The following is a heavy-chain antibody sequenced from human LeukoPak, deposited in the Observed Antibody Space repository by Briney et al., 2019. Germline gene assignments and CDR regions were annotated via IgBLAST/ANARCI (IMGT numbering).Heavy chain of an antibody. CDR1: GFTFRDYG. V-gene: IGHV3-23*01. J-gene: IGHJ4*02. CDR2: IVNSGGST. Sequence: GGSLRLSCVASGFTFRDYGMSWVRQAPGKGLEWVSGIVNSGGSTYYADSVKGRFTISRGNSKDTLYLQINSLRAEDTALYYCAKGQRGFDCWGQGTLVTVSS. D-gene: IGHD1-1*01. CDR3: AKGQRGFDC.